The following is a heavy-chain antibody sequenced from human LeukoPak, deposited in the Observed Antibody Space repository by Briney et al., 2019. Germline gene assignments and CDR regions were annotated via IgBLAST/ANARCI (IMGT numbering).Heavy chain of an antibody. D-gene: IGHD6-25*01. CDR3: ASSRGYTSGLWYYYMDV. Sequence: SETLSLTCAVYGGSFSGYYWSWIRQPPGAGLEWIAEINNSGTTNYNPSLKGRVTISIDTSKNQFSLRLSSVTAADTAVYYCASSRGYTSGLWYYYMDVWGKGTTVTVSS. J-gene: IGHJ6*03. V-gene: IGHV4-34*01. CDR1: GGSFSGYY. CDR2: INNSGTT.